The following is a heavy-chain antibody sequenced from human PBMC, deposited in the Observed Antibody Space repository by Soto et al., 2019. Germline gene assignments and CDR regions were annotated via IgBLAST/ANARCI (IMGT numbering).Heavy chain of an antibody. J-gene: IGHJ4*02. CDR3: RSGHDSGGDY. Sequence: PGGSLRLSCAASGFTFSSYWMAWVRRAPGKGLEWVANVKEDGSEKNYEDSVKGRFTISRDNAKNSLYLQMNSLRAEDTAVYYCRSGHDSGGDYWGQGTPVTVSS. CDR1: GFTFSSYW. V-gene: IGHV3-7*01. CDR2: VKEDGSEK. D-gene: IGHD5-12*01.